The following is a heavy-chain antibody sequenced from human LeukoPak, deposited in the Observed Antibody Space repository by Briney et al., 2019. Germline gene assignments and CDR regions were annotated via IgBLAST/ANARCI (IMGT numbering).Heavy chain of an antibody. CDR3: ARDPSRDGYNSENWFDP. Sequence: ASVKVSFKASGYTFTSYGISWVRQAPGQGLDWMGWISAYNGNTNYAQKLQGRVTMTTDTSTSTAYMELRSLRSDDTAVYYCARDPSRDGYNSENWFDPWGQGTLVTVSS. V-gene: IGHV1-18*01. CDR1: GYTFTSYG. CDR2: ISAYNGNT. D-gene: IGHD5-24*01. J-gene: IGHJ5*02.